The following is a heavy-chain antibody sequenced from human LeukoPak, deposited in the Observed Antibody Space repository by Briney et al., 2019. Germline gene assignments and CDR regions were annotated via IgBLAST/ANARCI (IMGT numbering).Heavy chain of an antibody. V-gene: IGHV3-74*01. CDR1: GFTFSSYW. D-gene: IGHD2-2*01. J-gene: IGHJ5*02. CDR3: ARGGNQLLFGWFDP. Sequence: GGSLRLSCAASGFTFSSYWMHWVRQAPGKGLVWVSRINTDGSSTSYADSVKGRFTISRDNAKNTLYLQMNSLRAEDTAVYYCARGGNQLLFGWFDPWGQGTLVTVSS. CDR2: INTDGSST.